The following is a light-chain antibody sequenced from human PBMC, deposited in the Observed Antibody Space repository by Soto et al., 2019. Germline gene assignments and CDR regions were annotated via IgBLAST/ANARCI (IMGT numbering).Light chain of an antibody. Sequence: DNQLTQSPSSISASVGDRVTVTCRASQAVNSWLAWFQQKPGMAPKLVIYDVSSLQSGVPSRFSGSGSGTEFTLTISSLQPDDFATYYCQQYHIYSGTFGQGTKVDIK. CDR1: QAVNSW. CDR3: QQYHIYSGT. CDR2: DVS. J-gene: IGKJ1*01. V-gene: IGKV1-5*01.